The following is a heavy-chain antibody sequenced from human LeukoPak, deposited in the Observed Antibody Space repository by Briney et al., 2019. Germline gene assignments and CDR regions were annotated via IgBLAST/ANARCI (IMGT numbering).Heavy chain of an antibody. CDR3: AKTNGGYWFDP. Sequence: GGSLRLSSAASAVTFSSYAMSWVRQDPGKRLEGVSAISGSGGSTYYAASVKGRFTISRDNSKNTLYLQMNSLRAEDTAVYYCAKTNGGYWFDPWGQGTLVTVSS. D-gene: IGHD1-1*01. CDR2: ISGSGGST. CDR1: AVTFSSYA. V-gene: IGHV3-23*01. J-gene: IGHJ5*02.